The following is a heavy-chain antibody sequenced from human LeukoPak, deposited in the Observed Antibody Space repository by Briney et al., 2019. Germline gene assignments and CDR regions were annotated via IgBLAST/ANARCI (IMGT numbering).Heavy chain of an antibody. Sequence: SETLSLTCTVSGGSISGSDYYWGWIRQPPGRGLEGFGSIYYSGRTFYNPSLKSRVAISVDTSKNQFSLNLISVTAADTAVYYCARDDGRGVVTPYWGQGTLVTVSS. D-gene: IGHD2-21*02. CDR2: IYYSGRT. V-gene: IGHV4-39*07. J-gene: IGHJ4*02. CDR3: ARDDGRGVVTPY. CDR1: GGSISGSDYY.